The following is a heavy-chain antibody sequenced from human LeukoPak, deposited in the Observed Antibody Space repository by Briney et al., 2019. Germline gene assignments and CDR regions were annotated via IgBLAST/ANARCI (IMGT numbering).Heavy chain of an antibody. Sequence: GGSLRLSCVVSGIIFRNAWMNWVRQTPGKGLEWVASINHNGNVNYYVDSVKGRFTISRNNAKNSLYLQMSNLRAEDAAVYFCARGGGLDVWGQGATVTVSS. D-gene: IGHD3-16*01. CDR1: GIIFRNAW. V-gene: IGHV3-7*03. J-gene: IGHJ6*02. CDR2: INHNGNVN. CDR3: ARGGGLDV.